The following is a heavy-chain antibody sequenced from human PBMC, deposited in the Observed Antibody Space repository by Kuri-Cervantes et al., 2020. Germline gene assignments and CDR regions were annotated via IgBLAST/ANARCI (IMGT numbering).Heavy chain of an antibody. CDR2: IKCDGSEK. D-gene: IGHD3-10*01. CDR1: GFTFSSYA. V-gene: IGHV3-52*01. CDR3: VRGTHITMVRGVDDAFDI. Sequence: GESLKISCAASGFTFSSYAMSWVRQAPEKGLEWVADIKCDGSEKYYVDSVKGRLTISRDNAKNSLYLQVNSLRAEDMTVYYCVRGTHITMVRGVDDAFDIWGQGTMVTVSS. J-gene: IGHJ3*02.